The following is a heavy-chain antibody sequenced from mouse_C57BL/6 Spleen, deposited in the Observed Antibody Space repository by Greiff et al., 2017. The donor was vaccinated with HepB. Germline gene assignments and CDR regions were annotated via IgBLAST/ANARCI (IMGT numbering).Heavy chain of an antibody. J-gene: IGHJ1*03. V-gene: IGHV5-4*01. D-gene: IGHD1-1*01. CDR1: GFTFSSYA. CDR2: ISDGGSYT. Sequence: EVHLVESGGGLVKPGGSLKLSCAASGFTFSSYAMSWVRQTPEKRLEWVATISDGGSYTYYPDNVKGRFTISRDNAKNNLYLQMSHLKSEDTAMYYCAKLRGYFDVWGTGTTVTVSS. CDR3: AKLRGYFDV.